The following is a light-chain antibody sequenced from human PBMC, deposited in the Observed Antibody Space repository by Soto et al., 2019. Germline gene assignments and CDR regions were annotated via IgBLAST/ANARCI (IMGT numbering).Light chain of an antibody. CDR3: CSFAGSNSWV. J-gene: IGLJ3*02. Sequence: QSVLTQPASVSGSPGQSITISCTGTSSDIGGYNFVSWYQHHPGKAPKLMIYEVNNRPSGVSSRFSGSKSGNTASLTISGLQAEDEADYYCCSFAGSNSWVFGGGTKLTVL. CDR2: EVN. V-gene: IGLV2-23*02. CDR1: SSDIGGYNF.